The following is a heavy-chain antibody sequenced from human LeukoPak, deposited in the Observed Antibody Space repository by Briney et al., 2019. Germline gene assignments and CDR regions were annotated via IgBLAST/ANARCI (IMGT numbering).Heavy chain of an antibody. Sequence: PSETLSLTCTVSGGSISSGSYYWSWNRQPAGKGLEWIGRIYTSGSTNYNPSLKSRVTISEDRSKNQFSLKLSSVTAADTAVYYCARVVIDAFDIWGQGTMVTVSS. CDR3: ARVVIDAFDI. J-gene: IGHJ3*02. CDR2: IYTSGST. D-gene: IGHD2-21*01. CDR1: GGSISSGSYY. V-gene: IGHV4-61*02.